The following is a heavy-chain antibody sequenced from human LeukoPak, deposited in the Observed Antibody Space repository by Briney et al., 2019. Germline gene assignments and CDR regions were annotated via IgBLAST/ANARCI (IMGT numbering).Heavy chain of an antibody. J-gene: IGHJ4*02. CDR3: AKTYYDFWSGNVDY. Sequence: GGSLRLSCAASGFTFSSYAMHWVRQAPGKGLEWVAVISYDGSNKYYADSVKGRFTISRDNSKNTLYLQMNSLRAEDTAVYYCAKTYYDFWSGNVDYWGQGTLVTVSS. CDR2: ISYDGSNK. D-gene: IGHD3-3*01. CDR1: GFTFSSYA. V-gene: IGHV3-30*04.